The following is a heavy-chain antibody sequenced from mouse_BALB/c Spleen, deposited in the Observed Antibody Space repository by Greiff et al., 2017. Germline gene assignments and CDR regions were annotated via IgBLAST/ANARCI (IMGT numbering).Heavy chain of an antibody. CDR3: AREENYAMDY. V-gene: IGHV5-6-5*01. CDR2: ISSGGST. Sequence: EVQLVESGGGLVKPGGSLKLSCAASGFTFSSYAMSWVRQTPEKRLEWVASISSGGSTYYPDSVKGRFTISRDNARNILYLQMSSLRSEDTAMYYCAREENYAMDYWGQGTSVTVSS. J-gene: IGHJ4*01. CDR1: GFTFSSYA.